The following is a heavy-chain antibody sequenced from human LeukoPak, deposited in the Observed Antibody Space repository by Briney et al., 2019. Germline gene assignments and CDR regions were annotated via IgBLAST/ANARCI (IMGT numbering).Heavy chain of an antibody. CDR2: ISLNSGSI. CDR3: AKAGLNGDYVDY. CDR1: GFTFDDYA. J-gene: IGHJ4*02. V-gene: IGHV3-9*03. Sequence: GRSLRLSCAASGFTFDDYAMHWVRQAPGKGLEWVSGISLNSGSIGYADSVKGRFTISRDNAKNSLYLQMNSLRAEDMALYYCAKAGLNGDYVDYWGQGTLVTVSS. D-gene: IGHD4-17*01.